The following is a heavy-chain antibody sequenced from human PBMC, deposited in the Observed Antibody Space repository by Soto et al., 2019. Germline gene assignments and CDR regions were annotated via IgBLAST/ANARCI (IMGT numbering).Heavy chain of an antibody. D-gene: IGHD3-22*01. V-gene: IGHV4-59*08. CDR1: GGSISSYY. J-gene: IGHJ4*02. CDR2: IYYSGST. CDR3: ARMNYYDTSGYPFDY. Sequence: SETLSLTCTVSGGSISSYYWSWIRQPPGKGLEWIGYIYYSGSTNYNPSLKSRVTISVDTSKNQFSLKLNSMTAADTAVYYCARMNYYDTSGYPFDYWGQGMMVTVSS.